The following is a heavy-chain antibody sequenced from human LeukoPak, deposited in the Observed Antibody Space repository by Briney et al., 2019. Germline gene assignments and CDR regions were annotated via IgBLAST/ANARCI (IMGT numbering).Heavy chain of an antibody. D-gene: IGHD4-11*01. V-gene: IGHV4-59*02. Sequence: SETLSLTCIGSDDSVNTYYCSWIRQAPGKGLEWIGYIYNRGSTKYNPSLKSRATISVDTSKNQFSLKLSSVTAADTAVYYCAMSNTVRRPFFDPWGQGTLVTVPS. J-gene: IGHJ5*02. CDR3: AMSNTVRRPFFDP. CDR2: IYNRGST. CDR1: DDSVNTYY.